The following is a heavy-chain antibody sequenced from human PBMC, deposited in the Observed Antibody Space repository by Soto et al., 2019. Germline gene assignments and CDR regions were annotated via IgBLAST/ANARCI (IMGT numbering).Heavy chain of an antibody. CDR1: GGSISSGGYY. J-gene: IGHJ3*01. CDR3: ARRYGSAFDF. V-gene: IGHV4-61*08. Sequence: SETLSLTCTVSGGSISSGGYYWSWIRQPPGKGLEWIGYIYYSGSTNYNPSLKSRVTISVDTSKNQFSLKLSSVTAADTAVYYCARRYGSAFDFWGQGTMVTVSS. D-gene: IGHD3-10*01. CDR2: IYYSGST.